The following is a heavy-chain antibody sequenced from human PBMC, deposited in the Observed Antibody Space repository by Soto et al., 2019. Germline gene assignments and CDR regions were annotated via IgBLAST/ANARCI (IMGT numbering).Heavy chain of an antibody. CDR2: VYYTGTT. V-gene: IGHV4-61*01. J-gene: IGHJ6*02. D-gene: IGHD3-3*01. Sequence: QVQLQESGPGLVKPSETLSLTCTVSGGSVSSGTYHWSWLRHSPGQGLEWIGYVYYTGTTNYNRAPKRPVHISVDTSKNRYSLKLTSVTAADTPLSDCASLQFSDFWSGSVPMDVWGQGTTVTVSS. CDR1: GGSVSSGTYH. CDR3: ASLQFSDFWSGSVPMDV.